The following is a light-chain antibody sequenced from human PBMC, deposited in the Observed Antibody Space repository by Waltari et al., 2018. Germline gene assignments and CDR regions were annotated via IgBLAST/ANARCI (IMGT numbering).Light chain of an antibody. CDR3: AAWDDSLSGWV. Sequence: QSVLTQPPSASGTPGQRVTLSCYGSSSNIGTNYIYWYQQLPATAPKLLIYRSDQRPSGVPDRFSGSKSGTSASLAISGLRSEDEADYYCAAWDDSLSGWVFGGGTKLTVL. CDR2: RSD. CDR1: SSNIGTNY. V-gene: IGLV1-47*01. J-gene: IGLJ3*02.